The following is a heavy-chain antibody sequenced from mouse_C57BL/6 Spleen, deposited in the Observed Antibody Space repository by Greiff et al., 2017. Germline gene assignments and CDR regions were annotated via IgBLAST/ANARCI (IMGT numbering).Heavy chain of an antibody. CDR3: ARDYYDYEGPGAIDY. V-gene: IGHV14-3*01. CDR2: IDPANGNT. CDR1: GFNIKNTY. D-gene: IGHD2-4*01. Sequence: VQLQQPGAELVRPGSSVTLSCTASGFNIKNTYMHWVKQRPEQGLEWIGRIDPANGNTKYAPKFQGQATITADTSSNTAYLQLSSLTSEDTAIYSCARDYYDYEGPGAIDYWGQGTSVTVSS. J-gene: IGHJ4*01.